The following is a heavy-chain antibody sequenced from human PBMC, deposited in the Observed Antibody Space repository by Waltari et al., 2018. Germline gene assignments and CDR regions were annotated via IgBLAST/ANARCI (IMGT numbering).Heavy chain of an antibody. V-gene: IGHV1-3*01. D-gene: IGHD6-19*01. Sequence: QVQLVQSGAEVKKPGASVKVSCKASGYTFTSYAMHWVRQAPGQRLEWMGWINAGNGNTKYSQKFQGRVTITRDTSASTAYMELSSLRSEDTAVYYCHVRGLYGSSGWYLVDYWGQGTLVTVSS. J-gene: IGHJ4*02. CDR2: INAGNGNT. CDR3: HVRGLYGSSGWYLVDY. CDR1: GYTFTSYA.